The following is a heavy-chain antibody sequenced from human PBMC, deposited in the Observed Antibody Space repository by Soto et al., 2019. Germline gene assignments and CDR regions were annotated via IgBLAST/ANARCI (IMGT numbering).Heavy chain of an antibody. Sequence: PGGSLILSCAASGFTFSSYAMHWVRQAPGKGLEWVAVISYDGSNKYYADSAKGRFTISRDNSKNTLYLQMNSLRAEDTAVYYCARDGLLGYFDYWGQGTLVTVS. D-gene: IGHD3-16*01. CDR3: ARDGLLGYFDY. CDR2: ISYDGSNK. J-gene: IGHJ4*02. V-gene: IGHV3-30-3*01. CDR1: GFTFSSYA.